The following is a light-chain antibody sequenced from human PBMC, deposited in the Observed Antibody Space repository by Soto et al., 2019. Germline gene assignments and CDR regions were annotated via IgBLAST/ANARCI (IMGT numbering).Light chain of an antibody. CDR2: GAS. CDR3: QQYGSSLPFT. Sequence: EIVLTQSPGTLSLSPGERATLSSRASKSVSSNYLAWYQQKPGQAPRLLIYGASSRATGIPDRFSGSGSGTDFTLTISRLEPEDFAVYYCQQYGSSLPFTFGGGTKVEIK. V-gene: IGKV3-20*01. CDR1: KSVSSNY. J-gene: IGKJ4*01.